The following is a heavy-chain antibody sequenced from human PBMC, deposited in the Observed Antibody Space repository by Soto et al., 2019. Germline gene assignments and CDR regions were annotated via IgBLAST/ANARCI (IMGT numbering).Heavy chain of an antibody. Sequence: GSLRLSCEASGFTFRNYDMHRVRQRPGKGLEWVAVIWAEGSNKYYLDSVKGRFTIYRDNFKNTVYLQMNNLRADDSAVYYCAKGHPPAVISMPRSFHNWGRVTMGAVAS. J-gene: IGHJ4*02. V-gene: IGHV3-33*06. CDR2: IWAEGSNK. CDR1: GFTFRNYD. CDR3: AKGHPPAVISMPRSFHN. D-gene: IGHD2-2*01.